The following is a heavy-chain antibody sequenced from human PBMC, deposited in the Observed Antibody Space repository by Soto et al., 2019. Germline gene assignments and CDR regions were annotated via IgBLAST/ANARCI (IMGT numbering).Heavy chain of an antibody. CDR3: ARGWLSSSWYVDY. V-gene: IGHV4-59*01. CDR1: GGSISSYY. CDR2: IYYSGST. D-gene: IGHD6-13*01. Sequence: ASETLSLTCTVSGGSISSYYWSWIRQPPGKGLEWIGYIYYSGSTNYNPSLKSRVTISVDTSKNQFSLKLSSVTAADTAVYYCARGWLSSSWYVDYWGQGTLVTVSS. J-gene: IGHJ4*02.